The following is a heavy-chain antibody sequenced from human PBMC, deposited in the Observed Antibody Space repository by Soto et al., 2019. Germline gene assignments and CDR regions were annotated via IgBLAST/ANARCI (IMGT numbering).Heavy chain of an antibody. CDR1: GYTFTSYD. D-gene: IGHD3-10*01. Sequence: ASVKVSCKASGYTFTSYDINWVRQATGQGLEWMGWMNPNSGNTGYAQKFQGRFTMTRNTSISTAYMELSSLRSEDTAVYYCARVTMVRGATNWGQGTLVTVSS. V-gene: IGHV1-8*01. CDR2: MNPNSGNT. J-gene: IGHJ4*02. CDR3: ARVTMVRGATN.